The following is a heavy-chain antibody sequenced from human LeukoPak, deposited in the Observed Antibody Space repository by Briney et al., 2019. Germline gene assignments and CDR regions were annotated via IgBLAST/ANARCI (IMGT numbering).Heavy chain of an antibody. V-gene: IGHV3-23*01. CDR2: ISGSGGST. CDR1: GFTFSSYA. CDR3: AKAPIYCSSTSCPWNP. J-gene: IGHJ5*02. D-gene: IGHD2-2*01. Sequence: QAGGSLRLSCAASGFTFSSYAMSWVRQAPGKGLEWVSAISGSGGSTYYADSVKGRFTISRDNSKNTLYLQMNSLRAEDTAVYYCAKAPIYCSSTSCPWNPWGQGTLVTVSS.